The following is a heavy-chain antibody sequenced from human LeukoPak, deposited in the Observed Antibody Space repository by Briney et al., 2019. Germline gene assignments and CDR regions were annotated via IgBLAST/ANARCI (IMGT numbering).Heavy chain of an antibody. D-gene: IGHD2-15*01. J-gene: IGHJ4*02. CDR1: GFTFSSYA. V-gene: IGHV3-23*01. Sequence: PGGSLRLSCAASGFTFSSYAMSWVRQAPGKGLEWVSAISGSGGSTHYADSVKGRFTISRDNSKNTLYLQMNSLRAEDTAIYYCARDLGVCSGGTCYPVYDYWGQGIPVTVSS. CDR3: ARDLGVCSGGTCYPVYDY. CDR2: ISGSGGST.